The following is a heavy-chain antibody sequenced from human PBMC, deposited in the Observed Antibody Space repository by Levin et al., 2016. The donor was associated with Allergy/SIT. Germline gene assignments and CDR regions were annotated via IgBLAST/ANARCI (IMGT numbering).Heavy chain of an antibody. D-gene: IGHD2-2*01. Sequence: WIRQPPGKGLEWVGNIYYSGNTYYNPSLKSRVTISVDTSKNQLSLRLSSVTAADTSVYYCATQSLGYCSSNNCFDAFDMWGQGTMVTVSS. V-gene: IGHV4-39*01. CDR2: IYYSGNT. CDR3: ATQSLGYCSSNNCFDAFDM. J-gene: IGHJ3*02.